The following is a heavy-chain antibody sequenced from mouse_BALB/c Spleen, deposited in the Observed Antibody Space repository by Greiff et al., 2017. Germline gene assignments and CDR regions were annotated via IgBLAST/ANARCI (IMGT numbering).Heavy chain of an antibody. CDR1: GFTFSSYT. Sequence: EVKLVESGGGLVKPGGSLKLSCAASGFTFSSYTMPWVRQTPEKRLEWVGTISSGGSYTYYPDSVKGRFTIARDTAKNTLYLQMSSLKSEDTAMYYCTRAQSYDGYSAWFAYWGQGTLVTVSA. V-gene: IGHV5-6-4*01. D-gene: IGHD2-3*01. J-gene: IGHJ3*01. CDR3: TRAQSYDGYSAWFAY. CDR2: ISSGGSYT.